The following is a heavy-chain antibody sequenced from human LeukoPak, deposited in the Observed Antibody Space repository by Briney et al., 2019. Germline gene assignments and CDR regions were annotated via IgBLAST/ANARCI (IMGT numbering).Heavy chain of an antibody. CDR1: GFTFSSYS. D-gene: IGHD3-10*01. V-gene: IGHV3-21*04. Sequence: GGSLRLSCAASGFTFSSYSMNWVRQAPGKGLEWVPSISSSSSYIYYADSVKGRFTIPRDNAKNSLYLQMNSLRDEDTAVYYCASPVPHGSDPSLYYYYMDVWGKGTTVTISS. CDR2: ISSSSSYI. J-gene: IGHJ6*03. CDR3: ASPVPHGSDPSLYYYYMDV.